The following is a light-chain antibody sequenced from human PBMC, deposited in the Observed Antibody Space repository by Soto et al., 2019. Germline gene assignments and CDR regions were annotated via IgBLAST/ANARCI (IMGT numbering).Light chain of an antibody. CDR3: CSYAGSSTYV. CDR2: EDS. V-gene: IGLV2-23*01. CDR1: RSDFGSYNL. Sequence: QAVVAQPATVCGAPGEVVTGSCTGNRSDFGSYNLVSWYQQHPGKAPKLMIYEDSKRPSGVSNRFSGSKSGNTASLTISGLQAEDDADYYCCSYAGSSTYVFGTGTKVTVL. J-gene: IGLJ1*01.